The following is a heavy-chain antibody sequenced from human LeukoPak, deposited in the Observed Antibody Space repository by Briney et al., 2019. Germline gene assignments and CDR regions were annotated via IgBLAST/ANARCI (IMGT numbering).Heavy chain of an antibody. CDR3: ARGDFVVVVAATYAFDI. V-gene: IGHV3-21*01. D-gene: IGHD2-15*01. Sequence: GGSLRLSCAASGFTFSGYSMNWVRQAPGKGLEWVSSISSSSSYIYYADSVKGRFTISRDNAKNSLYLQMNSLRAEDTAVYYCARGDFVVVVAATYAFDIWGQGTMVTVSS. J-gene: IGHJ3*02. CDR2: ISSSSSYI. CDR1: GFTFSGYS.